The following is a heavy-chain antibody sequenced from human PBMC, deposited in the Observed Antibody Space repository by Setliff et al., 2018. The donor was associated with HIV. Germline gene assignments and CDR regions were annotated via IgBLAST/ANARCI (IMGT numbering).Heavy chain of an antibody. CDR2: IFYSGST. CDR3: ARRGIIAGTTDF. J-gene: IGHJ4*02. V-gene: IGHV4-39*01. CDR1: NGSISSSSYF. Sequence: SETLSLTCTVSNGSISSSSYFWGWIRQPPGKGLEWIGNIFYSGSTYYNPSLKCRVLISVDTSKNQFSLKLTSVTAADTAVYYCARRGIIAGTTDFWGQGTPVTVSS. D-gene: IGHD1-7*01.